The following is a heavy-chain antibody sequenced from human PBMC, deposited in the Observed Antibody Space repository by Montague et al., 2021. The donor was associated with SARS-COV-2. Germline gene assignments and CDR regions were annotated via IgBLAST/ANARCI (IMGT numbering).Heavy chain of an antibody. J-gene: IGHJ6*02. CDR1: GGSFSGYY. D-gene: IGHD2-15*01. CDR3: ARDYCSGSGCYYYYGMDV. Sequence: SETLSLTCAVYGGSFSGYYWSWIRQPPGRGLEWIGETNDSGRTNYNPSLKGRVTISVDTSKNQFSLRLSSVTAAETAVYYCARDYCSGSGCYYYYGMDVWGQGTRVTVSS. V-gene: IGHV4-34*01. CDR2: TNDSGRT.